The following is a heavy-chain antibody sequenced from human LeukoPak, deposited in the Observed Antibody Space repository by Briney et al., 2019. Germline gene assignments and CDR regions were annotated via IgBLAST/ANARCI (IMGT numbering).Heavy chain of an antibody. Sequence: GGSLRLSCAASGFTFSSYSMNWVRQAPGKGLEWVASISSSSSYIYYADSVKGRFTISRDNAKNSLYLQMNSLRAEDTAVYYCARDSGNYLDAFDIWGQGTMVTVSS. V-gene: IGHV3-21*01. CDR3: ARDSGNYLDAFDI. CDR2: ISSSSSYI. J-gene: IGHJ3*02. D-gene: IGHD1-7*01. CDR1: GFTFSSYS.